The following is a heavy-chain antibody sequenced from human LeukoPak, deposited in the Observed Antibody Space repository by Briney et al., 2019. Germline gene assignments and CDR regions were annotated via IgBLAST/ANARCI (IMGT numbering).Heavy chain of an antibody. CDR2: MNPNSGNT. D-gene: IGHD3-22*01. Sequence: AASVKVSCKASGYTFTSYDINWVRRATGQGLEWMGWMNPNSGNTGYAQKFRGRVTMTRNTSISTAYMELSSLRSEDTAVYYCARGPRRNYYDSSGYYEPRDYWGQGTLVTVSS. CDR3: ARGPRRNYYDSSGYYEPRDY. CDR1: GYTFTSYD. J-gene: IGHJ4*02. V-gene: IGHV1-8*01.